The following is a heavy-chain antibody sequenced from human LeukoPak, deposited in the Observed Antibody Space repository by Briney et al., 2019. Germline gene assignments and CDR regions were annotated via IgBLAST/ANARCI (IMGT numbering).Heavy chain of an antibody. CDR3: AKEPEYDSSGYDYY. CDR2: IYYSGST. Sequence: PSETLSLTCTVSGGSISSYYWSWIRQPPGKGLEWIGYIYYSGSTNYNPSLKSRVTISVDTSKNQFSLKLSSVTAADTAVYYCAKEPEYDSSGYDYYWGQGTLVTVSS. J-gene: IGHJ4*02. D-gene: IGHD3-22*01. CDR1: GGSISSYY. V-gene: IGHV4-59*01.